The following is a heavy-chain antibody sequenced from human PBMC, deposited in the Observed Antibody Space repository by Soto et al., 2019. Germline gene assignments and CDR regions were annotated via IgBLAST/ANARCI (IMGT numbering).Heavy chain of an antibody. CDR3: AKAAGYGSGTYIIF. V-gene: IGHV3-9*01. CDR2: ISWNGGPL. Sequence: PGGSLRLSCSASGFTFDDYAMHWVRQAPGKGLEWVSGISWNGGPLGYADSVTGRFTISRHNSMNSLYLQMNSLRPDDTALYYCAKAAGYGSGTYIIFWGQGTLVTVSS. CDR1: GFTFDDYA. J-gene: IGHJ4*02. D-gene: IGHD3-10*01.